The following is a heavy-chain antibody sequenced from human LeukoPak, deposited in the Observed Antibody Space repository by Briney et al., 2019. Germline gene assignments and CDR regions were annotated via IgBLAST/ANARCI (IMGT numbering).Heavy chain of an antibody. Sequence: PGGSLRLSCAASGSTFSNYGIHWVRQAPGKGLEWVAFIRYDGSDKYYADSVKGRFTISRDSSKNTVYLQMNSLSDEDTAVYYCARSPYRGGSSWTEFDYWGQGTLVTVSS. V-gene: IGHV3-30*02. CDR1: GSTFSNYG. D-gene: IGHD6-13*01. CDR2: IRYDGSDK. CDR3: ARSPYRGGSSWTEFDY. J-gene: IGHJ4*02.